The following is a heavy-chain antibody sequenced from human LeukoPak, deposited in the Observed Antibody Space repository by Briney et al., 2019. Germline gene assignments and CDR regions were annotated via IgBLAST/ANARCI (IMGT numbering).Heavy chain of an antibody. J-gene: IGHJ4*02. V-gene: IGHV3-23*01. CDR1: GVTFSSYD. Sequence: GGALRLSCAASGVTFSSYDRTWGGQAPGKGGQGGTAIRATGGTKYYKDSVKGGFTISRDNSKNTVCLQMNSLRAEDTAVYYCAKGGSTSPYDYWGQGTLVTVSS. CDR3: AKGGSTSPYDY. CDR2: IRATGGTK. D-gene: IGHD2-2*01.